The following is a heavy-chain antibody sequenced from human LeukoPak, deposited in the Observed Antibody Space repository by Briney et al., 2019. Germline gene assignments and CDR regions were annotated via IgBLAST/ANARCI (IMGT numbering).Heavy chain of an antibody. J-gene: IGHJ4*02. CDR1: GGSISSYY. V-gene: IGHV4-59*08. CDR2: IYYSGST. CDR3: ARHRYGGNSELVY. Sequence: PSETLSLTCTVSGGSISSYYWSWIRQPPGKGLEWIGYIYYSGSTNYNPSLKSRVTISVDTSKNQFSLKLSSVTAADTAVYYCARHRYGGNSELVYWGQGTLVTVSS. D-gene: IGHD4-23*01.